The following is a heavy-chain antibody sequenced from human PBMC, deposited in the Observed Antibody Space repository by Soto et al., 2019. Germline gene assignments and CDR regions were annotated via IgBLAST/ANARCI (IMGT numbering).Heavy chain of an antibody. D-gene: IGHD2-8*01. Sequence: PSETLSLTCAVSGASISGYYWNWIRQPPGKGLEWIGYIYSSGSTNYNPSLKSRVTISVDSSKNQSSLKLRSVTVADTAMYYCVIMVYGDIWFDSWGQGTLVTVSS. J-gene: IGHJ5*01. V-gene: IGHV4-59*01. CDR3: VIMVYGDIWFDS. CDR2: IYSSGST. CDR1: GASISGYY.